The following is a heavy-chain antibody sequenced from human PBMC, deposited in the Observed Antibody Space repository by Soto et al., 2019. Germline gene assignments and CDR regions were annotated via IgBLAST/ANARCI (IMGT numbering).Heavy chain of an antibody. CDR3: AFTKREVIAAAVPDLYGMDV. Sequence: QVQLVQSGAEVKKPGASVKVSCKASGYTFISYGISWVRQAPGQGLEWMGWISAYNGNTNYAQKFQGRVTMSTDTCTSTADMELRSLRSDAPAVYYCAFTKREVIAAAVPDLYGMDVWGQGTTVTVSS. D-gene: IGHD6-13*01. V-gene: IGHV1-18*01. CDR1: GYTFISYG. CDR2: ISAYNGNT. J-gene: IGHJ6*02.